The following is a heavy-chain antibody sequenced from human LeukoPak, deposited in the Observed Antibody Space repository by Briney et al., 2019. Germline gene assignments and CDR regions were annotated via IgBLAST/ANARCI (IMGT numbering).Heavy chain of an antibody. CDR2: IRYDGSNK. CDR1: GFTFSSYG. CDR3: AKEDLQLKRLVDY. Sequence: GGSLRLSCAASGFTFSSYGMHWVRQAPGKGLEWVAFIRYDGSNKYYADSVKGRFTISRDNSKNTLYLQMNSLRAEDTAVYYCAKEDLQLKRLVDYWGQGTLVTVSS. J-gene: IGHJ4*02. D-gene: IGHD1-1*01. V-gene: IGHV3-30*02.